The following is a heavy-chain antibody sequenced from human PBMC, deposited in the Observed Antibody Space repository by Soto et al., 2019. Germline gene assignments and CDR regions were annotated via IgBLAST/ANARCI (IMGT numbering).Heavy chain of an antibody. J-gene: IGHJ5*02. CDR3: ARLYCTTTTCDSWFDP. V-gene: IGHV5-10-1*01. CDR2: IDPGDTYA. Sequence: IGLEWMGRIDPGDTYATYSPAFXXQVTISADKATSTAYLQWSSLKASDTAMYFCARLYCTTTTCDSWFDPWGQGTLVTVSS. D-gene: IGHD2-2*01.